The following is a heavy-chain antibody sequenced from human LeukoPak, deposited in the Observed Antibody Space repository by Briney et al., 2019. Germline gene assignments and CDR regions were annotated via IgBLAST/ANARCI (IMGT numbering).Heavy chain of an antibody. CDR3: ARDSGVVGAILDY. CDR2: IWYDGSRQ. Sequence: GGSLRLSCAVSGFTFRSYGMHWVRQAPGKGLEWVAVIWYDGSRQYYIDSVKGRFTISRDDSKNTLYLQMNSLRAEDTAVYYCARDSGVVGAILDYWGQGTLVTVSS. J-gene: IGHJ4*02. V-gene: IGHV3-33*01. D-gene: IGHD1-26*01. CDR1: GFTFRSYG.